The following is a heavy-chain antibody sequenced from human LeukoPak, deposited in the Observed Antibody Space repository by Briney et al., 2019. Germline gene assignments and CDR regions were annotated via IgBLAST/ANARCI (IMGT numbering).Heavy chain of an antibody. V-gene: IGHV4-30-2*01. J-gene: IGHJ5*02. D-gene: IGHD3-10*01. Sequence: SQTLSLTCAVSGGSISSGGYFWSWIRQPPGKGLEWIGYIYHSGSTYYNPSLKSRVTISVDRSKNQFSLKLSSVTAADTAVYYCARGKLWFGELFGNWFDPWGQGTLVTVSS. CDR1: GGSISSGGYF. CDR3: ARGKLWFGELFGNWFDP. CDR2: IYHSGST.